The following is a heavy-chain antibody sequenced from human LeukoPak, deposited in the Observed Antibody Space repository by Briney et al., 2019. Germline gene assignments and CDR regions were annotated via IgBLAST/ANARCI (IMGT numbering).Heavy chain of an antibody. CDR1: GYTFTGYY. CDR2: INPNSGGT. V-gene: IGHV1-2*06. J-gene: IGHJ3*02. D-gene: IGHD3-22*01. Sequence: GASVKVSCKASGYTFTGYYMHWVRQAPGQGLEWMGRINPNSGGTNYAQKFQGRVTMTRDTSISTAYMELSRLRSDDTAVYYCARVSAYYYDSSGYANDAFDIWGQGTMVTGSS. CDR3: ARVSAYYYDSSGYANDAFDI.